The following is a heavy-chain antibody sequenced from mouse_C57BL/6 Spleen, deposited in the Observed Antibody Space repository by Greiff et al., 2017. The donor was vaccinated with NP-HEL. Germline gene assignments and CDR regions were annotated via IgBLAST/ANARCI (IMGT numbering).Heavy chain of an antibody. V-gene: IGHV3-6*01. D-gene: IGHD1-2*01. CDR1: GYSITSGYY. Sequence: EVKLMESGPGLVKPSQSLSLTCSVTGYSITSGYYWNWIRQFPGNKLEWMGYISYDGSNNYNPSLKNRISITRDTSKNQFFLKLNSVTTEDTATYYCARGSYGPPDYWGQGTSVTVSS. J-gene: IGHJ4*01. CDR2: ISYDGSN. CDR3: ARGSYGPPDY.